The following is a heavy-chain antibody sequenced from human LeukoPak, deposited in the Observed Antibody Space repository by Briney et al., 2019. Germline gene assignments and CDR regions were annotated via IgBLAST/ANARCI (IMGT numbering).Heavy chain of an antibody. CDR3: ARRSYMDV. D-gene: IGHD5-24*01. V-gene: IGHV4-34*01. CDR2: INHSGST. CDR1: GGSFSGYY. Sequence: SETLSLTCAVYGGSFSGYYWSWIRQPPGKGLEWIGEINHSGSTNYNPSLKSRVTISVDTSRNQFSLKLSSVTAADTAVYYCARRSYMDVWGKGTTVTVSS. J-gene: IGHJ6*03.